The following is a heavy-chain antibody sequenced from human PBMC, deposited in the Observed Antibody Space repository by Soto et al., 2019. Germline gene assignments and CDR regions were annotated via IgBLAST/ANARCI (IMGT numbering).Heavy chain of an antibody. CDR2: VFHTGTAY. J-gene: IGHJ5*02. Sequence: TLSLTCTVSGGSIRSGDYYWTWIRQPPGKGLEWIGYVFHTGTAYYYNPSLKRRVNMSIDTSKNQFSLKLNSVTAADTAIYYCVRDSVRFGPAFDPWGQGTQVTVSS. D-gene: IGHD3-3*01. CDR1: GGSIRSGDYY. V-gene: IGHV4-30-4*01. CDR3: VRDSVRFGPAFDP.